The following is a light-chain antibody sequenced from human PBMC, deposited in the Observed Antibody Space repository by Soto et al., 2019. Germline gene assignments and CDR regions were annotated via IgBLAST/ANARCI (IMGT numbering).Light chain of an antibody. CDR3: MQALPTPDT. J-gene: IGKJ2*01. V-gene: IGKV2-28*01. Sequence: DIVMTQSPLSLPVTPGEPASISCRSSQSLLHSNGYNYLDWYLQKPGQSPQLLIYLGSNRASGVPDRFSGSGSGTDFTLKISRVEAEDVGDYYCMQALPTPDTFGQGTKLEIK. CDR2: LGS. CDR1: QSLLHSNGYNY.